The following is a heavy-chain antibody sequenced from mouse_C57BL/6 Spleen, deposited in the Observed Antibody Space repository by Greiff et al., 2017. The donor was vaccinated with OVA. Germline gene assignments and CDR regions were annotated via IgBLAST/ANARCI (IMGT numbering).Heavy chain of an antibody. V-gene: IGHV1-66*01. D-gene: IGHD2-4*01. J-gene: IGHJ2*01. Sequence: QVQLQQSGPELVKPGASVKISCKASGYSFTSYYIHWVKQRPGQGLEWIGWIYPGSGNTKYNEKFKGKATLTADTSSSTAYMQLSSLTSEDSAVYYCARPGDYDGGDYFDYWGQGTTLTVSS. CDR1: GYSFTSYY. CDR3: ARPGDYDGGDYFDY. CDR2: IYPGSGNT.